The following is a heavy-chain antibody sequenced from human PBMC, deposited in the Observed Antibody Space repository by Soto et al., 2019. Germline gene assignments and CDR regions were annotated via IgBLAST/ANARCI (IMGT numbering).Heavy chain of an antibody. Sequence: HPGGSLRLSCAASGFTFSSYWMSWVRQAPGKGLEWVANIKQDGSEKYYVDSVKGRFTISRDNAKNSLYLQMNSLRAEDTAVYYCARLGQWLGYYYYYGMDVWGQGTTVTVSS. CDR2: IKQDGSEK. V-gene: IGHV3-7*05. CDR1: GFTFSSYW. CDR3: ARLGQWLGYYYYYGMDV. D-gene: IGHD6-19*01. J-gene: IGHJ6*02.